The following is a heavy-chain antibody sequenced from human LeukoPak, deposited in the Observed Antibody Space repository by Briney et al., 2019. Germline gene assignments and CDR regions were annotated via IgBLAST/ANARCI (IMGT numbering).Heavy chain of an antibody. Sequence: GGSLRLSCAASGFTFSSYAMSWVRQAPGKGLEWVSSISSDSGYIYYADSVRGRFTVSRDNAKSSLFLQMNSLRDDDTAVYYCARVHCSGRGCFQRYDGFHIWGQGTVVTASS. J-gene: IGHJ3*02. D-gene: IGHD2-15*01. CDR3: ARVHCSGRGCFQRYDGFHI. CDR1: GFTFSSYA. V-gene: IGHV3-21*01. CDR2: ISSDSGYI.